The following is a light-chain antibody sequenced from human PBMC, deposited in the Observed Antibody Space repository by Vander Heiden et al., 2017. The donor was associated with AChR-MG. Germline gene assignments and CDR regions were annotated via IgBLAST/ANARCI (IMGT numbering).Light chain of an antibody. CDR3: QQYHRYPWT. J-gene: IGKJ1*01. CDR2: TAS. CDR1: QYIKSW. Sequence: DIQMTQSPVTLSASIGDRVTITCRASQYIKSWLSWYQQKPGNAPRLLIYTASVLENGVPSRFNGSASGTEFTLTIGGLQPEDFGTYFCQQYHRYPWTFGQGTKVEFK. V-gene: IGKV1-5*03.